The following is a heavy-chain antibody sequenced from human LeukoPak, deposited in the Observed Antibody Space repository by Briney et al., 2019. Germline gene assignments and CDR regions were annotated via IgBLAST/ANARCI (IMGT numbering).Heavy chain of an antibody. D-gene: IGHD6-19*01. CDR2: IYTGGTT. J-gene: IGHJ4*02. CDR1: GFSVSSNY. V-gene: IGHV3-66*02. CDR3: ARDKLGSGYSSDFDY. Sequence: GGSLRLSCAASGFSVSSNYMNWVRPAPGKGLEWVSAIYTGGTTYYADSVKGRFTISRDNSKNTLYLQMNSLRAEDTAVYYCARDKLGSGYSSDFDYWGQGTLVTVSS.